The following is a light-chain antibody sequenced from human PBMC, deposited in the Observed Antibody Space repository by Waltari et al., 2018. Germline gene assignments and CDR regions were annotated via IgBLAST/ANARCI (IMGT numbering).Light chain of an antibody. CDR3: ATWDNSLTAVV. V-gene: IGLV1-51*01. CDR1: SSNIGNYF. Sequence: AAPGQKVTISCSGSSSNIGNYFVSWYHQRPGATPKLLIYDNNKRPSGIPDRSSASKSGTSATLDITGLQIGDEADYYCATWDNSLTAVVFGGGTKLTVL. CDR2: DNN. J-gene: IGLJ2*01.